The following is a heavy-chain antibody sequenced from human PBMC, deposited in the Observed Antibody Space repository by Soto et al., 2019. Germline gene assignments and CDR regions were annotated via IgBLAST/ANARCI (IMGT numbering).Heavy chain of an antibody. V-gene: IGHV1-24*01. Sequence: ASVKVSCKVSGYTLTELSMHWVRQAPGKGLEWMGGFDPEDGETIYAQKFQGRVTMTEDTSTDTAYMELSSLRSEDTAVYYCATDSNVYDILTGPSFDYYGMDVWGQGTTVTSP. CDR3: ATDSNVYDILTGPSFDYYGMDV. D-gene: IGHD3-9*01. J-gene: IGHJ6*02. CDR1: GYTLTELS. CDR2: FDPEDGET.